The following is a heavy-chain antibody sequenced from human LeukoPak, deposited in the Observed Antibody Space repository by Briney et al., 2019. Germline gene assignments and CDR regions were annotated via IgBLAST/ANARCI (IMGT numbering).Heavy chain of an antibody. D-gene: IGHD2-2*01. J-gene: IGHJ4*02. CDR1: GFSLSSYG. CDR3: AKEAVVPAAIPFDY. Sequence: GGSLRLSCAASGFSLSSYGMHWVRQAPGKGLEWVAFIRFDGSNKYYADSVKGRFTISRDNSKNTLYLQMNSLRAEDTAVYYCAKEAVVPAAIPFDYWGQGTLVTVSS. CDR2: IRFDGSNK. V-gene: IGHV3-30*02.